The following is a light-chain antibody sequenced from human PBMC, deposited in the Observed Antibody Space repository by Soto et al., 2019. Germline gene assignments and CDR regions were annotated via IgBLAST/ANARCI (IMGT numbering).Light chain of an antibody. CDR2: WAS. V-gene: IGKV4-1*01. Sequence: DIAMTRSPDSLAVSLGERATINCKSSQSLFSSSDNRHYLAWYQQKLGQPPNLLIYWASTRGSGVPDRFSGSGSGTNFTLTISSLQAEDLAVYHCQQYYSPPYTFGQGTKLAIK. J-gene: IGKJ2*01. CDR3: QQYYSPPYT. CDR1: QSLFSSSDNRHY.